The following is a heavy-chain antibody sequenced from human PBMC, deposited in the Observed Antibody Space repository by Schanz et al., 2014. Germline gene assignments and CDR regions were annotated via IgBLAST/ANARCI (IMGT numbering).Heavy chain of an antibody. CDR3: ARDKVTTLGYYGMDV. D-gene: IGHD3-10*02. V-gene: IGHV4-59*02. Sequence: QVQLQESGPGLVKPSETLSLTCTVSGGSVSTYKWGWIRQPPGKGLEYIGLISYGGLSDYNPSLKSRVTISLDTSKNQFSLNLNSVTAADTAVYYCARDKVTTLGYYGMDVWGQGTTVTVSS. CDR2: ISYGGLS. J-gene: IGHJ6*02. CDR1: GGSVSTYK.